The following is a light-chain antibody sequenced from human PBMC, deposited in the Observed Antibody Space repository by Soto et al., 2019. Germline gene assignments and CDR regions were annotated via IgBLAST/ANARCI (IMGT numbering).Light chain of an antibody. CDR1: SSDVGSYNY. CDR3: ESYDSSLSAYV. Sequence: QSALTQPASVSGSPGQSITISCTGTSSDVGSYNYVSWYQQHPGKAPKLMIYEVSDRPSGISSRFSGSKSGNTASLTISGLQTEDEADYYCESYDSSLSAYVFGTGTKVNVL. CDR2: EVS. V-gene: IGLV2-14*01. J-gene: IGLJ1*01.